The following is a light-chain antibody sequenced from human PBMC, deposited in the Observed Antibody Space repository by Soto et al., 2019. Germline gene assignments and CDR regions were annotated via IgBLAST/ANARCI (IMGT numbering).Light chain of an antibody. J-gene: IGKJ1*01. V-gene: IGKV1-39*01. CDR1: QSISSY. Sequence: DIHMTQSPSSLSASLGDRVTITLRASQSISSYLNWYQQKPGKAPKLLIYAASSLQSGVPSRFSGSGSGTDFTLTISSLQPEDFATYYCQQSYSTFWTFGQGTKVDIK. CDR2: AAS. CDR3: QQSYSTFWT.